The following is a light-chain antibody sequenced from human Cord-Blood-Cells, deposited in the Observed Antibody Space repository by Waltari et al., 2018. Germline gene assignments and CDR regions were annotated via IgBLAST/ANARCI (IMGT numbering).Light chain of an antibody. J-gene: IGKJ1*01. V-gene: IGKV3-15*01. Sequence: EIVMTQSPATLSVSPGERATLSCRASQSVSSNLDWYQQKPGQAPRLLIYGASTRDTGIPARFSGSGSGTEFTLTISSLQSEDFAVYYCQQYNNWPRTFGQGTKVEIK. CDR1: QSVSSN. CDR3: QQYNNWPRT. CDR2: GAS.